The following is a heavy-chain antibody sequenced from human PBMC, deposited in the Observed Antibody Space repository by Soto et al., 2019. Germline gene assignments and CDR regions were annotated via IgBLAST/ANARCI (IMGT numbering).Heavy chain of an antibody. CDR2: IYPGDSDT. CDR1: GYTFTSYW. V-gene: IGHV5-51*01. D-gene: IGHD4-17*01. J-gene: IGHJ4*02. Sequence: PWESLKISCKASGYTFTSYWIGWVRQMPGKGLEWMGIIYPGDSDTRYSPSFQGQVAISGDKSITTAYLQWSSLKASDTAMYYCARLKDGDLYYFDYWGQGTLVTVSS. CDR3: ARLKDGDLYYFDY.